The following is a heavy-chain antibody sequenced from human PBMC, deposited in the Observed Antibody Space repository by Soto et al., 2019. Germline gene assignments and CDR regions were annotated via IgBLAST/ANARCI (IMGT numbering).Heavy chain of an antibody. CDR2: ISYDGSNQ. Sequence: PGGCLRLSCAASGFTFRNYAMHWVRQVRQAPGQGLEWVAVISYDGSNQFYADSVKGRFTISRDDSKNTLYLQMNSLRADDTAVYYCARDDYASTGRNSGFDYWGQGTLVTVSS. J-gene: IGHJ4*02. CDR1: GFTFRNYA. V-gene: IGHV3-30-3*01. D-gene: IGHD3-22*01. CDR3: ARDDYASTGRNSGFDY.